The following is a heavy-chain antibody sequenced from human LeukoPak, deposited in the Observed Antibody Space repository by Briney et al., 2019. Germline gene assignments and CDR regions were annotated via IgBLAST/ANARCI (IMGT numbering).Heavy chain of an antibody. CDR2: ISGSGEST. V-gene: IGHV3-23*01. Sequence: GGSLRLSCAASGFTFSSYAMSWVRQAPGKGLEWVSAISGSGESTYYTDSVKGRFTISRDNSKNTLYLQMNSLRAEDTAVYYCAKDHTVATDYWGQGTLVTVSS. CDR3: AKDHTVATDY. J-gene: IGHJ4*02. CDR1: GFTFSSYA. D-gene: IGHD4-23*01.